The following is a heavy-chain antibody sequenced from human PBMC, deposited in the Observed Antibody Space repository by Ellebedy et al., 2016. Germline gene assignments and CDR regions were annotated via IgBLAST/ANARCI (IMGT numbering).Heavy chain of an antibody. CDR3: AKDPEWVAATEDAFDI. Sequence: GESLKISXAASGFTFSTYAMSWVRQAPGKGLEWVSSISGSGASTYYADSVKGRFTISRDNSKNTLYLQMNSLRAEDTAVYYCAKDPEWVAATEDAFDIWGQGTMVTVSS. J-gene: IGHJ3*02. V-gene: IGHV3-23*01. CDR2: ISGSGAST. CDR1: GFTFSTYA. D-gene: IGHD2-15*01.